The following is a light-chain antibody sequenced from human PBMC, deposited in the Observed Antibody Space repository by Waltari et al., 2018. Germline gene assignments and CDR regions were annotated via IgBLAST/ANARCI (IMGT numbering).Light chain of an antibody. J-gene: IGLJ3*02. Sequence: QSALAQPASVSGSPGQSVSIRCTCTRTYVGASHLIPWYQQHPGRTPKLMIYEVTKRPSGVSDRFSGSKSDNTASLTISGLQAEDEGDYYCCSYGGRSTLVFGGGTKLTVL. CDR1: RTYVGASHL. CDR2: EVT. CDR3: CSYGGRSTLV. V-gene: IGLV2-23*02.